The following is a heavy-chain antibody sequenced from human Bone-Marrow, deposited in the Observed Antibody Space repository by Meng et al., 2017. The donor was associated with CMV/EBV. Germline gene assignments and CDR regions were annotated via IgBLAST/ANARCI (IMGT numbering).Heavy chain of an antibody. V-gene: IGHV3-7*01. CDR1: GFTFSSYW. CDR3: ARDTSGWLFYYYYGMDV. D-gene: IGHD6-19*01. J-gene: IGHJ6*02. Sequence: GESLKISCAASGFTFSSYWMSWVRQAPGKGLEWVANIKQDGSEKYYVDSVKGRFTISRDNAKNSLYLQMNSLRAEDTAVYHCARDTSGWLFYYYYGMDVWGQGTTVTVSS. CDR2: IKQDGSEK.